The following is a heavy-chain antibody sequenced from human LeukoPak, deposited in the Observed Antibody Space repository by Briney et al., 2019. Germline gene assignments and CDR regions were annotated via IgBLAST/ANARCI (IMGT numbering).Heavy chain of an antibody. V-gene: IGHV3-7*01. J-gene: IGHJ5*02. CDR2: INQDGSEE. D-gene: IGHD4-17*01. CDR3: TSRVTQHKYFGP. Sequence: GGSLRLSCAASGFTFIRSWMSWVRQAPGKGLEWVANINQDGSEEYYVGSVEGRFTISRDNAKSSLYLQMNSLRAEDTAVYYCTSRVTQHKYFGPWGQGSLVTVS. CDR1: GFTFIRSW.